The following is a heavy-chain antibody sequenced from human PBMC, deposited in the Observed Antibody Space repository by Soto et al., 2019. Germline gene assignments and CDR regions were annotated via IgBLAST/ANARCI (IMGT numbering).Heavy chain of an antibody. CDR1: GFTFSSYA. V-gene: IGHV3-30-3*01. Sequence: QVQLVESGGGVVQPGRSLRLSCAASGFTFSSYAMHWVRQAPGKGLEWVAVISYDGSNKYYADSVKGRFTISRDNSKNTRYLQMNGLRAEDTAVDYCARDVVVLNAFAIWGQGTMVTVSS. J-gene: IGHJ3*02. CDR3: ARDVVVLNAFAI. D-gene: IGHD2-21*01. CDR2: ISYDGSNK.